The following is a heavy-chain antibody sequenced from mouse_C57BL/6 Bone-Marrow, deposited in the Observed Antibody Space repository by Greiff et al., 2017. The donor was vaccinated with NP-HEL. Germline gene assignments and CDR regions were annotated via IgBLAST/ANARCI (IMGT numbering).Heavy chain of an antibody. Sequence: VQLQQSGPELVKPGASVKISCKASGYAFSSSWMNWVKQRPGKGLEWIGRIYPGDGDTNYNGKFKGKATLTADKSSSTAYMQLSSLTSEDSAVYFCARNDLLWFPSFDYWGQGTTLTVSS. CDR1: GYAFSSSW. J-gene: IGHJ2*01. CDR2: IYPGDGDT. V-gene: IGHV1-82*01. D-gene: IGHD2-2*01. CDR3: ARNDLLWFPSFDY.